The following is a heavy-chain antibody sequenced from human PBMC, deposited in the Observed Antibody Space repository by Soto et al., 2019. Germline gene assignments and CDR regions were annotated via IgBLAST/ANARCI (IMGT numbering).Heavy chain of an antibody. Sequence: LKLSCAASGFTFSTYSMNCVRQAPVKGLEWVSSISSSGTYIHYADSLKGRFTISRDNAKNSLYLQMISLRAEDTAVYYCARDPSDCSSTSCWGYYALDVWGQGTTVTVSS. CDR1: GFTFSTYS. J-gene: IGHJ6*02. V-gene: IGHV3-21*01. CDR2: ISSSGTYI. D-gene: IGHD2-2*01. CDR3: ARDPSDCSSTSCWGYYALDV.